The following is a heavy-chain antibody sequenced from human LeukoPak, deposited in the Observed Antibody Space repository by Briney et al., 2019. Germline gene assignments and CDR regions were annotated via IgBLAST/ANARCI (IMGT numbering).Heavy chain of an antibody. J-gene: IGHJ4*02. CDR1: GFTFSSYS. Sequence: GGSLRLSCAASGFTFSSYSMNWVRQAPGKGLEWVSSISPSSSSIYYADSVKGRFTISRDNAKNSLYLQMNSPRAEDTAVYYCARDQSSPYVSWGQGALVTVSS. V-gene: IGHV3-21*01. D-gene: IGHD3-16*01. CDR3: ARDQSSPYVS. CDR2: ISPSSSSI.